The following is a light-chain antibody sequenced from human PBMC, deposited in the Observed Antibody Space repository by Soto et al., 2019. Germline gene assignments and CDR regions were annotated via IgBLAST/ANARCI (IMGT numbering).Light chain of an antibody. V-gene: IGKV3-20*01. CDR1: QTFSNSF. CDR2: GAS. J-gene: IGKJ4*01. Sequence: EIVLTQSPGTLSLSPGERATLSCRASQTFSNSFLSWFQQIPGQAPRLLIYGASMRATGIPDRFSGSGSGTDFTLTISRLEPEDFAVYYCQQYKNWPLTFGGGTKVDIK. CDR3: QQYKNWPLT.